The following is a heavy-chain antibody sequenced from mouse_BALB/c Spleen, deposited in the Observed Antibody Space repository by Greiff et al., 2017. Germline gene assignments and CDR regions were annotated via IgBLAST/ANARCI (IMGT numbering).Heavy chain of an antibody. V-gene: IGHV14-3*02. Sequence: VQLKQSGAELVKPGASVKLSCTASGFNIKDTYMHWVKQRPEQGLEWIGRIDPANGNTKYDPKFQGKATITADTSSNTAYLQLSSLTSEDTAVYYCAREDYYGNHYAMDYWGQGTSVTVSS. CDR1: GFNIKDTY. CDR3: AREDYYGNHYAMDY. D-gene: IGHD2-1*01. J-gene: IGHJ4*01. CDR2: IDPANGNT.